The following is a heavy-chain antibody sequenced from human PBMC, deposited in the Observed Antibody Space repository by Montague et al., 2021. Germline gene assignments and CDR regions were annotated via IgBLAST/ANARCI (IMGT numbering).Heavy chain of an antibody. CDR3: ARGLFGTVTVKYSGGWYYFDQ. D-gene: IGHD1-26*01. V-gene: IGHV4-34*01. CDR1: GGSLSGYY. Sequence: SETLSLTCGLSGGSLSGYYWAWIRQTPGKGLEWIGDINHSGSTKYNPSLKNRVSISVGTSNNQFLLDLSSVTAADTAMYFCARGLFGTVTVKYSGGWYYFDQWGQGTLVTVSS. CDR2: INHSGST. J-gene: IGHJ4*02.